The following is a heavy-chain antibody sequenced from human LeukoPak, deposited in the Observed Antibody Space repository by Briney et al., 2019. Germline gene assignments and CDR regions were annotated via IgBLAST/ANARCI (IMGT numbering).Heavy chain of an antibody. CDR1: GFTFSSYA. V-gene: IGHV3-30-3*01. Sequence: PGGSLRLSCAASGFTFSSYAMHWVRQAPGKGLEWVAVISYDGSNKYYADSVKGRFTISRDNSKNTLYLQMNSLRAEDTAVYYCAREYEGEYSSSYFDYWGQGTLLTVSS. CDR3: AREYEGEYSSSYFDY. CDR2: ISYDGSNK. D-gene: IGHD6-6*01. J-gene: IGHJ4*02.